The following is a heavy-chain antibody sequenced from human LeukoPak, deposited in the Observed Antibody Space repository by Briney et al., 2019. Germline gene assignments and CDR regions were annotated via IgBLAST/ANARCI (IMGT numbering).Heavy chain of an antibody. CDR3: ARNGDSRVSYYYYVDV. CDR2: INPNSGGT. D-gene: IGHD4-17*01. V-gene: IGHV1-2*02. CDR1: GYTFTGYY. Sequence: ASVKVSCKATGYTFTGYYMHWVRQAPGQGLEWMGWINPNSGGTNYAQKFQGRVTLTRDTSISTAYMELSRLRSDDTTVYYCARNGDSRVSYYYYVDVWGTGTTVTVSS. J-gene: IGHJ6*03.